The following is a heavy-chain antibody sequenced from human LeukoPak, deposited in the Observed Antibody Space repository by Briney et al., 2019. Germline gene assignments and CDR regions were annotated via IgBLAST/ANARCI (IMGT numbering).Heavy chain of an antibody. CDR2: IYHSGST. CDR3: ARVLNRSGSYRNWFDP. J-gene: IGHJ5*02. V-gene: IGHV4-38-2*02. CDR1: GYSISSGYY. D-gene: IGHD6-19*01. Sequence: SETLSLTCTVSGYSISSGYYWDWIRQPPGKGLEWIGSIYHSGSTYYNPSLKSRVTISVDTSKNHFSLKLRSVTAADTAVYYCARVLNRSGSYRNWFDPWGQGTLVTVSS.